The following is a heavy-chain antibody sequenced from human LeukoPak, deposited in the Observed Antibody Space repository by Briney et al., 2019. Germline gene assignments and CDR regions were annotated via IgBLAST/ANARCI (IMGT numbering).Heavy chain of an antibody. D-gene: IGHD2-15*01. CDR1: GFTFSSYA. J-gene: IGHJ4*02. V-gene: IGHV3-23*01. CDR3: AKDITMGQSAATPFDY. Sequence: GGSLRLSCAAAGFTFSSYAMSWVRQAPGKGLEWVSAISGSGGSTYYADSAKGRFTISRENSKNTLYLQMNSLRAEDTAVYYCAKDITMGQSAATPFDYWGQGTLVTVSS. CDR2: ISGSGGST.